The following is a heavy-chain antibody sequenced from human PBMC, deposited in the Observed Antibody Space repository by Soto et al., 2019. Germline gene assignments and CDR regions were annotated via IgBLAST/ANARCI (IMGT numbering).Heavy chain of an antibody. V-gene: IGHV1-69*13. CDR2: IIPIFGTA. Sequence: EASVKVSCKASGYTFTSYGISWVRQAPGQGLEWMGGIIPIFGTANYAQKFQGRVTITADESTSTAYMELSSLRSEDTAVYYCARVDRDVVVVAATEGRWFDPWGQGTLVTVSS. CDR1: GYTFTSYG. CDR3: ARVDRDVVVVAATEGRWFDP. D-gene: IGHD2-15*01. J-gene: IGHJ5*02.